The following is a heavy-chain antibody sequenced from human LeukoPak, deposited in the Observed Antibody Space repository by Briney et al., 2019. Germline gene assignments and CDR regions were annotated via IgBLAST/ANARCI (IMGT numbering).Heavy chain of an antibody. CDR1: GYIFTSFG. CDR2: INPNSGGT. Sequence: GASVKVSCKTSGYIFTSFGITWVRQAPGQGLEWMGWINPNSGGTNYAQKFQGRVTMTRDTSISTAYMELSRLRSDDTAVYYCARDLHGRQADYWGQGTLVTVSS. J-gene: IGHJ4*02. V-gene: IGHV1-2*02. CDR3: ARDLHGRQADY.